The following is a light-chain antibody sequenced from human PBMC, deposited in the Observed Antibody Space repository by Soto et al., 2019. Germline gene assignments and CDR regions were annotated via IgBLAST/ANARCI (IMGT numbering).Light chain of an antibody. J-gene: IGLJ1*01. CDR2: NSY. CDR3: AAWDASLNGYV. V-gene: IGLV1-44*01. CDR1: SSNIGSKT. Sequence: SVLTQPPSASGTPGQRVTISCSGSSSNIGSKTVNWYQQLPGTVPKLLIYNSYQRPSGVPDRFSGSKSGTSASLAISGLQSEDEADYYCAAWDASLNGYVFGTATKVTVL.